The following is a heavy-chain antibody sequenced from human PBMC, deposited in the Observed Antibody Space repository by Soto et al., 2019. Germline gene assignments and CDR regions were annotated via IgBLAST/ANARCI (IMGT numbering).Heavy chain of an antibody. CDR2: ISNGST. CDR1: GGSSSGWY. J-gene: IGHJ4*02. D-gene: IGHD1-26*01. V-gene: IGHV4-34*01. CDR3: ARGPYSRGVGATNPSH. Sequence: SETLSLTCDDYGGSSSGWYWTWIRQSPVKGLEWIGEISNGSTNYNPSLKSRVTISADMSKNQFSLKLTSVTAADTAIYYCARGPYSRGVGATNPSHWGQGTLVTVSS.